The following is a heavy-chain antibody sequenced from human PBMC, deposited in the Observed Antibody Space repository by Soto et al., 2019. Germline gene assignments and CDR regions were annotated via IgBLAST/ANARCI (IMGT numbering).Heavy chain of an antibody. Sequence: QITLKESGPTLVKPTQTLTLTCTFSGFSLSTSGVAVGWIRQPPGKALEWLALIYWDDDKRYSPSLKSRLTITKDTSKNQVLLTMTNMDPVDTATYYCAHRRGYYGSGSYSGMFWFDPWGQGTLVTVSS. CDR2: IYWDDDK. V-gene: IGHV2-5*02. J-gene: IGHJ5*02. D-gene: IGHD3-10*01. CDR1: GFSLSTSGVA. CDR3: AHRRGYYGSGSYSGMFWFDP.